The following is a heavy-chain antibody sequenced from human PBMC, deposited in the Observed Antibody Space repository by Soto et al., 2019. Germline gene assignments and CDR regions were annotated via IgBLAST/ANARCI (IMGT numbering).Heavy chain of an antibody. V-gene: IGHV4-59*01. D-gene: IGHD3-10*02. Sequence: QVQLQESGPGLVKPSENLSFTCTVSGGSISSYYWSWIRQPRGKGLEWIGFIFYSGSTSYNPSLKSRVTISIDTSEYQFSLKLNSVTAADTAVYYYASMIGDPVLSFDSWGQGPLVAVSS. CDR3: ASMIGDPVLSFDS. CDR1: GGSISSYY. J-gene: IGHJ5*01. CDR2: IFYSGST.